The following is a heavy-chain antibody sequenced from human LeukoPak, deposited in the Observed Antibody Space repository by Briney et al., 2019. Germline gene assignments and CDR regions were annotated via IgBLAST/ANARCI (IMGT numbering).Heavy chain of an antibody. D-gene: IGHD4-23*01. CDR3: ARDSHCGGNSGYYYYYYMDV. CDR1: GGTFSSYA. CDR2: IIPIFGTA. Sequence: GASVKVSCKASGGTFSSYAISWVRQAPGQGLEWVGGIIPIFGTANYAQKFQGRVTITADESTSTAYMELSSLRSEDTAVYYCARDSHCGGNSGYYYYYYMDVWGKGTTVTISS. V-gene: IGHV1-69*13. J-gene: IGHJ6*03.